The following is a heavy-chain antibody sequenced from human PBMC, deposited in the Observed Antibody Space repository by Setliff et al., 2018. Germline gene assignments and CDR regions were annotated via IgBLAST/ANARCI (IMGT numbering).Heavy chain of an antibody. J-gene: IGHJ4*02. CDR2: IYSGGTT. Sequence: KASETLFLTCTVSGGSISSGDYYWAWIRQPPGKGLGWIGRIYSGGTTYYNPSLKSRVTISVDTSKSQFSLKLNSVTAADTAVYYCARTGTYKYFDYWGRGTLVTVSS. CDR1: GGSISSGDYY. V-gene: IGHV4-39*01. CDR3: ARTGTYKYFDY. D-gene: IGHD1-1*01.